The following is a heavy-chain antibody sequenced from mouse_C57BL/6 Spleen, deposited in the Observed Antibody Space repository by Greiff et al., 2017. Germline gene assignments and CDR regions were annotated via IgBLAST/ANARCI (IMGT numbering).Heavy chain of an antibody. V-gene: IGHV1-26*01. Sequence: EVKLQESGPELGKPGASVKISCKASGYTFTDYYMNWVKQSNGKSLEWTEDINPKNGGPCYNQKFKGKATFTVDKSSSTTYMELRSLTSEDSAVYYCARYDYYSNDDLYYYAMDYWGQGTSVTVSS. J-gene: IGHJ4*01. D-gene: IGHD2-5*01. CDR2: INPKNGGP. CDR1: GYTFTDYY. CDR3: ARYDYYSNDDLYYYAMDY.